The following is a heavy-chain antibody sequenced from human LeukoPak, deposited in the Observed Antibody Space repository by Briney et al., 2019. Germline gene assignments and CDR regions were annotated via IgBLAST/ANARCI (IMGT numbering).Heavy chain of an antibody. CDR3: ARVYSYGFFDY. CDR2: IIPILGIA. V-gene: IGHV1-69*04. CDR1: GGTFSSYA. J-gene: IGHJ4*02. Sequence: GASVKVSCKASGGTFSSYAISWVRQAPGQGLEWMGRIIPILGIANYAQKFQGRVTITADKSTSTAYMELRSLRSDDTAVYYCARVYSYGFFDYWGQGTLVTVSS. D-gene: IGHD5-18*01.